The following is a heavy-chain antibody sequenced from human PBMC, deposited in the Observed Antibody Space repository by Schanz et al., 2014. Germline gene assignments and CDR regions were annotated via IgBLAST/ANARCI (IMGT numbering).Heavy chain of an antibody. V-gene: IGHV1-69*02. CDR1: GGTFSSYS. CDR2: IIPILGIA. J-gene: IGHJ4*02. D-gene: IGHD3-22*01. Sequence: QVQLVQSGAEVKKPGSSVKVSCKASGGTFSSYSISWVRQAPGQGLEWMGRIIPILGIANYAQKFQGRVTNTADKSTSTAYMDLSSLRPEDTAVYYCARSNYYDNSDYYNSFDYGGQGTLVTVSS. CDR3: ARSNYYDNSDYYNSFDY.